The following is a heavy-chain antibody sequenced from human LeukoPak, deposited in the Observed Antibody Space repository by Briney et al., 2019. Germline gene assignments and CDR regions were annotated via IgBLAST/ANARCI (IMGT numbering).Heavy chain of an antibody. CDR1: GGSISSSSYY. CDR2: IYYSGST. Sequence: SETLSLTCTVSGGSISSSSYYWGWIRQPPGKGLEWIGSIYYSGSTYYNPSLKSRVTISVDTSKNHFSLKLSSVTAADTAVYYCARRGAAAGYNWFDPWGQGTLVTVSS. CDR3: ARRGAAAGYNWFDP. J-gene: IGHJ5*02. D-gene: IGHD6-13*01. V-gene: IGHV4-39*02.